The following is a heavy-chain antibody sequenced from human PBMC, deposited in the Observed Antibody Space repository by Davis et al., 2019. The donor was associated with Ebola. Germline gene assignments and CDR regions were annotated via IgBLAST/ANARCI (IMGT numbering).Heavy chain of an antibody. D-gene: IGHD5-18*01. CDR1: GDSVSSTG. CDR3: ARGWLRGGLDV. J-gene: IGHJ6*04. V-gene: IGHV6-1*01. Sequence: HSQTLSLTCAISGDSVSSTGWNWIRQSPSRGLEWLGRTYYSSKWYNDYAVSVKSRITINPDTSKNQFSLQLKSVTPEDTALYYCARGWLRGGLDVWGEGTTVTVSS. CDR2: TYYSSKWYN.